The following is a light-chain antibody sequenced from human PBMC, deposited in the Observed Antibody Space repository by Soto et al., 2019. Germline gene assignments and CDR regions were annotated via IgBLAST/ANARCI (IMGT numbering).Light chain of an antibody. Sequence: QSALTQPASVSGSPGQSITISCTGTSSDVGSYNLVSWFQQHPGKAPKLFIYDVNRRPSGVSDRLSGSKSANTASLTISGLQAEDEAGYYCFSYAGAGTFVFGTGTKLTVL. CDR3: FSYAGAGTFV. CDR2: DVN. J-gene: IGLJ1*01. V-gene: IGLV2-23*02. CDR1: SSDVGSYNL.